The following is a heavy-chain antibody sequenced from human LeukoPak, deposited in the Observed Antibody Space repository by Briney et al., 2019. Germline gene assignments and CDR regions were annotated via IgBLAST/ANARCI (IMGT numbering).Heavy chain of an antibody. Sequence: GGSLRLSCAASGFTFSSYSMNWVRQAPGKGLEWVSSISSSSSYIYYADSVKGRLTISRDNAKNSLYLQMNGLRAEDTAVYYCARDVSRCSSTSCYSYYGMDVWGQGTTVTVCS. CDR2: ISSSSSYI. J-gene: IGHJ6*02. CDR3: ARDVSRCSSTSCYSYYGMDV. V-gene: IGHV3-21*01. CDR1: GFTFSSYS. D-gene: IGHD2-2*01.